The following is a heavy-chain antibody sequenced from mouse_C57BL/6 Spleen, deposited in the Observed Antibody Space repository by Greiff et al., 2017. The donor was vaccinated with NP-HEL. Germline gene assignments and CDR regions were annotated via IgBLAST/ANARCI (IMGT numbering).Heavy chain of an antibody. Sequence: QVQLQQSGAELVRPGTSVKVSCKASGYAFTNYLIEWVKQRPGRGLEWIGVINPGSGGTNYNEKFKGKATLTADKSSSTAYMQLSSLTSEDSVVYFCARSDYDYDGYAMDYWGQGTSVTVSS. CDR2: INPGSGGT. J-gene: IGHJ4*01. D-gene: IGHD2-4*01. V-gene: IGHV1-54*01. CDR3: ARSDYDYDGYAMDY. CDR1: GYAFTNYL.